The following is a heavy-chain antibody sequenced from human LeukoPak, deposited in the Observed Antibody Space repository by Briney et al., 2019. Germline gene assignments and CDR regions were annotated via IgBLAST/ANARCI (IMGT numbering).Heavy chain of an antibody. J-gene: IGHJ4*02. CDR3: AKRGSGRYFDY. D-gene: IGHD5-12*01. CDR2: ISSSSSYI. Sequence: PGGSLRLSCAASGFTFSSYSMNWVRQAPGKGLEWVSSISSSSSYIYYADSVKGRFTISRDNSENTVYLQMNSLRAEDTAVYYCAKRGSGRYFDYWGQGTLVTVSS. V-gene: IGHV3-21*04. CDR1: GFTFSSYS.